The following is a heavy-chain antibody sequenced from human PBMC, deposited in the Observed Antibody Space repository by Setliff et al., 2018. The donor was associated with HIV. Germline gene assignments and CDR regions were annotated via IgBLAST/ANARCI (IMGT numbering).Heavy chain of an antibody. CDR1: GFSVNSDYY. CDR2: IYHSGST. CDR3: ARLWLHKEDDKPRFDP. J-gene: IGHJ5*02. Sequence: TLSLTCAVSGFSVNSDYYWAWIRQSPGRGLEWIGQIYHSGSTRYNPSIRSRVTMSIDTSKDHFSLKLTSLTASDTAIYYCARLWLHKEDDKPRFDPWGQGILVTVSS. D-gene: IGHD1-1*01. V-gene: IGHV4-38-2*01.